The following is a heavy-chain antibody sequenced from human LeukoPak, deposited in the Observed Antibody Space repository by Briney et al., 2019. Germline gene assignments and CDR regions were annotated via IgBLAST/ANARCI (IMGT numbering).Heavy chain of an antibody. J-gene: IGHJ4*02. CDR1: GYTFTGYY. V-gene: IGHV1-2*02. CDR2: INPNSGGT. D-gene: IGHD3-22*01. CDR3: ARVGSLSYYDSSGYYAN. Sequence: GASVKVSCKASGYTFTGYYMHWVRQAPGQGLEWMGWINPNSGGTNYAQKFQGRVTMTRDTSISTAYMELSRLRSDDTAVYYCARVGSLSYYDSSGYYANWGQGTLVTVSS.